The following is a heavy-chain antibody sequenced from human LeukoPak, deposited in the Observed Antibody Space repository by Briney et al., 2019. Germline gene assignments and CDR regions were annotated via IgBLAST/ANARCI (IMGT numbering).Heavy chain of an antibody. J-gene: IGHJ4*02. CDR3: AGRRLEDHDSNIFDY. V-gene: IGHV4-31*03. CDR1: GGSISSGGYY. Sequence: PSETLSLTCTVSGGSISSGGYYWSWIRQHPGKGLEWIGYIYYSGSTYYNPSLKSRVTISVDTSKNQFSLKLSSVTAADTAVYYCAGRRLEDHDSNIFDYWGQGTLVTVSS. D-gene: IGHD3-22*01. CDR2: IYYSGST.